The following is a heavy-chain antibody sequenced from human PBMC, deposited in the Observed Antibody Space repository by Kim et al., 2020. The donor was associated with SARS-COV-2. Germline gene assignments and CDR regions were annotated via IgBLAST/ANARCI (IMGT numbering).Heavy chain of an antibody. J-gene: IGHJ3*02. CDR2: IRSKANSYAT. Sequence: GGSLRLSCAASGFTFSGSTMHWVRQASGKGLEWVGRIRSKANSYATAYAASVKNRLTISRDDSKNTAYLQMNSLKTEDTAVYYCTRVNPIAGGWYDAFDIWGQGTMGTVSS. CDR3: TRVNPIAGGWYDAFDI. V-gene: IGHV3-73*01. D-gene: IGHD6-19*01. CDR1: GFTFSGST.